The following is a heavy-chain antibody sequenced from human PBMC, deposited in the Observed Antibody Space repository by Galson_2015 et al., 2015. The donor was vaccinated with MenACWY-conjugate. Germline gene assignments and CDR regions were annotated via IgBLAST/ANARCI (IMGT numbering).Heavy chain of an antibody. CDR2: IYYSGST. Sequence: SETLSLTCTVSGGSISSYYWSWIRQPPGKGLEWIGYIYYSGSTNYNPSLKSRVTISVDTSKNQFSLKLSSVTAADTAVYYCARIAELGDFGDPTARTDYWGQGTLVTVSS. V-gene: IGHV4-59*08. CDR3: ARIAELGDFGDPTARTDY. D-gene: IGHD4-17*01. CDR1: GGSISSYY. J-gene: IGHJ4*02.